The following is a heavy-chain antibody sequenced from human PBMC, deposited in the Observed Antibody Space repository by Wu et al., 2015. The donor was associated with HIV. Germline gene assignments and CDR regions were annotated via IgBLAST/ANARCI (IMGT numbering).Heavy chain of an antibody. J-gene: IGHJ3*02. CDR2: TNVNTGGT. D-gene: IGHD2-15*01. CDR3: ARDELFRVDDAFDM. V-gene: IGHV1-2*02. Sequence: QVQLVQSGTKVKKPGASVKVSCKTSGYTFTDYFMHWVRQAPGQGLEWMGWTNVNTGGTNYAPKFQGRVIMTRDTSTSTAYMELGRLTSDDTAVYYCARDELFRVDDAFDMWGQGTMVIVSS. CDR1: GYTFTDYF.